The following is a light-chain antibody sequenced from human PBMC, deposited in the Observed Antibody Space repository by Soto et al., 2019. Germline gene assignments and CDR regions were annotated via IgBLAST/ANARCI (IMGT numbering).Light chain of an antibody. Sequence: DIQMTQSPSSLSASVGDRVTITCRASQGIRNDLGWYQQKPGEAPKLLIYFVSTLQSGVPSSFSGSGSGTEFTLTVSDLQPEDFATYYCQHLTAYPITFGQGTRLEIK. CDR2: FVS. V-gene: IGKV1-17*02. CDR3: QHLTAYPIT. J-gene: IGKJ5*01. CDR1: QGIRND.